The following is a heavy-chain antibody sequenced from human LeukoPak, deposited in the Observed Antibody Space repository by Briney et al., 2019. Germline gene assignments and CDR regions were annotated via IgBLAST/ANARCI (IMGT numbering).Heavy chain of an antibody. D-gene: IGHD3-22*01. V-gene: IGHV5-51*01. CDR2: IYPDNSDT. J-gene: IGHJ4*02. Sequence: GESLKISCQCSGYTFTNYWIGWVRQMPGKGLEWIGVIYPDNSDTKYNPSLQGQVTISTDTSISTAYLQWSSLKASDTAMYYCARRRDYYDKGGFDYWGQGTLVTVSS. CDR1: GYTFTNYW. CDR3: ARRRDYYDKGGFDY.